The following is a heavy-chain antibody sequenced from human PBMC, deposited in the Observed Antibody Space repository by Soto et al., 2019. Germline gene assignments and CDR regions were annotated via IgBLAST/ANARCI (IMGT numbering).Heavy chain of an antibody. D-gene: IGHD2-8*02. J-gene: IGHJ4*02. CDR3: AKDGGSVCSGGTCYFQAPDY. CDR1: GFTFSSYA. Sequence: GGSLRLSCAASGFTFSSYAMSWVRQSPGKGLEWVSGIDGSGRNTYYADSVKGRFTISRDNSRNTLSVQMDSLRVEDTALYYCAKDGGSVCSGGTCYFQAPDYWGQGTLVTVSS. V-gene: IGHV3-23*01. CDR2: IDGSGRNT.